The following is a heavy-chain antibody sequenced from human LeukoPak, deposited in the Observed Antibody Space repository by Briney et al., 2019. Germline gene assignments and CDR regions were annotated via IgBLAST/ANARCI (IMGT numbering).Heavy chain of an antibody. CDR2: ISYDGSNK. CDR3: AKGEAYGSGSSFDY. Sequence: GGSLRLSCAASGFTFSSYGMHWVRQAPGKGLEWVAVISYDGSNKYYADSVKGRFTISRDNSKNTLYLQMNSLRAEDTAVYYCAKGEAYGSGSSFDYWGQGTLVTVSS. CDR1: GFTFSSYG. J-gene: IGHJ4*02. V-gene: IGHV3-30*18. D-gene: IGHD3-10*01.